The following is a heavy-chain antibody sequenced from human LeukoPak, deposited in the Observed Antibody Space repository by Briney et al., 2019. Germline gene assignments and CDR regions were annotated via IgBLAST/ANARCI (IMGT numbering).Heavy chain of an antibody. J-gene: IGHJ3*02. D-gene: IGHD5-18*01. V-gene: IGHV4-4*07. CDR3: ARDSSYGPKNDDTFDI. CDR2: IYTTGNT. Sequence: SETLSLTCTVSDGSINNYYWSWIRQPAGKGLEWIGRIYTTGNTNYNPSLKSRVTMSVDTSKNQFSLNLSSVTAADTAVYYCARDSSYGPKNDDTFDIWGQGTMVTVSS. CDR1: DGSINNYY.